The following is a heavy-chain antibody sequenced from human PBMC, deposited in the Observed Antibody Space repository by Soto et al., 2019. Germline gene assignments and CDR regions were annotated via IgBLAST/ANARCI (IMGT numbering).Heavy chain of an antibody. Sequence: ASVKVSCKASGYTFTSYYMHWVRQAPGQGLEWMGIINPSGGSTSYAQKFQGRVTMTRDTSTSTVSMELSSLRSEGTAVYYCASSESGSVKNSIVVVTAIRSGAFDIWGQGTMVTVSS. D-gene: IGHD2-21*02. V-gene: IGHV1-46*01. CDR2: INPSGGST. CDR1: GYTFTSYY. CDR3: ASSESGSVKNSIVVVTAIRSGAFDI. J-gene: IGHJ3*02.